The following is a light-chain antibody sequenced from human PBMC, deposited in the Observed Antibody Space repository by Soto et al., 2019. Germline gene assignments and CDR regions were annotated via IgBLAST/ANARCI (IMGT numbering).Light chain of an antibody. J-gene: IGKJ1*01. CDR2: GAS. CDR3: QQYGGSPQT. Sequence: LRQCPGTLSLSPGERATLSCRASESIDSNYLSWYQQKVGQAPRLLIYGASSRASGIPARFSGSVSGTDFTLTISRVEPEDFAVYYCQQYGGSPQTFGQGTNVDI. V-gene: IGKV3-20*01. CDR1: ESIDSNY.